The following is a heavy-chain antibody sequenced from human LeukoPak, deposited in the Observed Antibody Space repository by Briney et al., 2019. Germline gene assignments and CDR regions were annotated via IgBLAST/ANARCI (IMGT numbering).Heavy chain of an antibody. V-gene: IGHV1-24*01. CDR2: FDPEDGET. CDR1: GYTLTELS. Sequence: ASVKVSCKASGYTLTELSMHWVRQAPGKGLEWMGGFDPEDGETIYAQKFQGRVTMTEDTSTDTAYMELSSLRSEDTAVYYCAAWGSGSYFLVYWGQGTLVTVSS. J-gene: IGHJ4*02. D-gene: IGHD1-26*01. CDR3: AAWGSGSYFLVY.